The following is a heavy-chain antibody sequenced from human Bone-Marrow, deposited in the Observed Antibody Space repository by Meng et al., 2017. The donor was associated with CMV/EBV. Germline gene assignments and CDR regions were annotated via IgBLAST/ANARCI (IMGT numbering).Heavy chain of an antibody. J-gene: IGHJ4*02. CDR3: AKEPRSGGYLDY. V-gene: IGHV3-9*01. Sequence: SLKISCAASGFTFDDYAMHWVRQAPGKGLEWVSGISWNSGSIGYADSVKGRFTISRDNAKNSLYLQMNSLRAEDTALYYCAKEPRSGGYLDYWGPGTLVTVSS. CDR1: GFTFDDYA. CDR2: ISWNSGSI.